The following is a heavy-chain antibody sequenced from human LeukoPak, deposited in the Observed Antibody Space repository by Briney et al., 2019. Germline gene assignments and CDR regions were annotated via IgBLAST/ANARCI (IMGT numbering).Heavy chain of an antibody. D-gene: IGHD3-10*01. CDR3: ARGRYAGSFYHPTFDY. J-gene: IGHJ4*02. Sequence: PGGSLRLSCAASGFTFSSYSMNWVRQAPGKGLEWVSSISSSSSYIYYADSVKGRFTISRDNAKNSLYLQMNSLRAEDTAVYYCARGRYAGSFYHPTFDYWGQGTLVTVSS. CDR2: ISSSSSYI. V-gene: IGHV3-21*01. CDR1: GFTFSSYS.